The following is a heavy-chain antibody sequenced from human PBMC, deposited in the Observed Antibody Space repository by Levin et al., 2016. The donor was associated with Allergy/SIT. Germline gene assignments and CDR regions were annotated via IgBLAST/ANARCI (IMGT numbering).Heavy chain of an antibody. Sequence: WIRQPPGKGLEWIGYVYYTGSTMYKPSLKSRVTISVDTSKNQLSLHLSSVTAADTAVYYCARGTRYISNYHYMDVWGKGATVTVSS. V-gene: IGHV4-59*01. J-gene: IGHJ6*03. D-gene: IGHD2-2*01. CDR3: ARGTRYISNYHYMDV. CDR2: VYYTGST.